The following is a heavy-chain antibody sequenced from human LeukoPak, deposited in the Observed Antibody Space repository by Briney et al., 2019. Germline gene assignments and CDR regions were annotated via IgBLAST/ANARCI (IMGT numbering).Heavy chain of an antibody. J-gene: IGHJ4*02. V-gene: IGHV1-46*01. CDR3: ARDLYKDGVYGDYYEGAFDY. CDR2: INPSGGST. Sequence: ASVKVSCKASGYTFTSYYMHWVRQAPGQGLEWMGIINPSGGSTSYAQKFQGRVTMTRDTSTSTVYMELSSLRSEDTAVYYCARDLYKDGVYGDYYEGAFDYWGQGTLVTVSS. D-gene: IGHD4-17*01. CDR1: GYTFTSYY.